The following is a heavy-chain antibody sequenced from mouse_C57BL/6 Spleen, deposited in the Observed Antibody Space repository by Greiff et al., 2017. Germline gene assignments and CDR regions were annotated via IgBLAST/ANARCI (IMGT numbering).Heavy chain of an antibody. CDR3: AKSSTVVEQCAMDY. D-gene: IGHD1-1*01. CDR2: IWSGGIT. Sequence: QVQLQQSGPGLVQPSQSLSITCTVSGFSLTSYGVHWVRQSPGKGLEWLGVIWSGGITNYNTAFVSGLSITKENSKSQVVFKMKSLLADDNTIYYCAKSSTVVEQCAMDYWGQGTSVTVSS. J-gene: IGHJ4*01. V-gene: IGHV2-5*01. CDR1: GFSLTSYG.